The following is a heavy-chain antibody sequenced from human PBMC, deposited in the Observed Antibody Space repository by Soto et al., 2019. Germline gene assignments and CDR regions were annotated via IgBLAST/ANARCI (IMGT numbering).Heavy chain of an antibody. V-gene: IGHV4-4*02. D-gene: IGHD5-18*01. CDR3: ARAVNLDTAISFDP. CDR1: GGSISSSNW. Sequence: SETLSLTCAVSGGSISSSNWWSWVRQPPGKGLEWIGEIYHSGSTNYNPSLKSRVTISVDKSKNQFSLKLSSVTAADTAVYYCARAVNLDTAISFDPWGQGTLVTVSS. CDR2: IYHSGST. J-gene: IGHJ5*02.